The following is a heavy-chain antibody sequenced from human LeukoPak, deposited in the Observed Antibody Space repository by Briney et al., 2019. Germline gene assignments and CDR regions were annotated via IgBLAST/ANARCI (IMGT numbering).Heavy chain of an antibody. D-gene: IGHD3-3*02. V-gene: IGHV3-21*01. CDR2: ISSSSSYI. CDR3: AKAFSITTRYYYMDV. J-gene: IGHJ6*03. CDR1: GFTFSSYW. Sequence: GGSLRLSCAASGFTFSSYWMSWVRQAPGKGLEWVSSISSSSSYIYYADSVKGRFTISRDNAKNSLYLQMNSLRAEDTAVYYCAKAFSITTRYYYMDVWGKGTTVTVSS.